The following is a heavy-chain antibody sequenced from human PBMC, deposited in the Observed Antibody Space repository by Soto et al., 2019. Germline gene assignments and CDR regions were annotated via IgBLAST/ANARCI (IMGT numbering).Heavy chain of an antibody. CDR3: ERTLCGVVTHSYYMDV. V-gene: IGHV3-7*01. Sequence: EVQLVESGGGLVQPGGSLRLSCAASGFTFSSYWMSWVRQAPEKGLEWVANIKQDGNDLYFVDSVKGRFTISRDNPKNSLYLHMSSLRAEDTGVYYCERTLCGVVTHSYYMDVWGKGTTVTVS. D-gene: IGHD3-3*01. CDR2: IKQDGNDL. J-gene: IGHJ6*03. CDR1: GFTFSSYW.